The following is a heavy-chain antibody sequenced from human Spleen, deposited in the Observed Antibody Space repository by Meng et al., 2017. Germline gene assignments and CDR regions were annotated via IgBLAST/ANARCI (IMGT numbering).Heavy chain of an antibody. J-gene: IGHJ6*02. Sequence: SETLSLTCAVSGYSISSGYNWGWIRQSPGKGLEWIGSIYQSGSTNYNPSLKSRVTISVDTSKNQFSLKLSSVTAADTAVYYCARGTRSGSYYMAYYYYGMDVWGQGTTVTVSS. V-gene: IGHV4-38-2*01. CDR3: ARGTRSGSYYMAYYYYGMDV. CDR1: GYSISSGYN. CDR2: IYQSGST. D-gene: IGHD3-10*01.